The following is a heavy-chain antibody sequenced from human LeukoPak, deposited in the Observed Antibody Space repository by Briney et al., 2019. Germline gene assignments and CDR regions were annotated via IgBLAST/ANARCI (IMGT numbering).Heavy chain of an antibody. V-gene: IGHV3-53*01. CDR2: IYSGGST. J-gene: IGHJ4*02. D-gene: IGHD5-24*01. CDR1: GFTVSTNY. CDR3: ARGMATILDY. Sequence: PGGSLSLSCAASGFTVSTNYRSWVRQAPGKGLEWVSVIYSGGSTYYADSVKGRFTISRDNSKNTLYLQMNSLRAEDTAVYYCARGMATILDYWGQGTLVTVSS.